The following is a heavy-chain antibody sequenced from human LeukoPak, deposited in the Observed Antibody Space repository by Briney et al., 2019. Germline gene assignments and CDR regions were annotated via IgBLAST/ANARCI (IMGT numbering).Heavy chain of an antibody. CDR1: GFTFSDYA. CDR3: AREGSGRTAYNDGLDV. D-gene: IGHD3-10*01. J-gene: IGHJ3*01. Sequence: PGGSLRLSCAASGFTFSDYAMHWVRQAPGKGLEWVAVISKDGSDKYYPGSVRGRFTISRDNSKNTLYLQMNSLRAEDTAVYYCAREGSGRTAYNDGLDVWGQGTMVTVSS. V-gene: IGHV3-30-3*01. CDR2: ISKDGSDK.